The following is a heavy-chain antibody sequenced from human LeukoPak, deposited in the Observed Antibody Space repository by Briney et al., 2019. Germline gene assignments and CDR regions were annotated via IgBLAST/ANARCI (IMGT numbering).Heavy chain of an antibody. Sequence: SETLSLTCTVSGGSISSSNYYWGWLRQPPGKGLEWIGSIYYSGSTYYNPSLKSRVTISVDTSKNQFSLKLSSATAADTAVYYCARGLAAAGTSYFDYWGQGTLVTVSS. CDR1: GGSISSSNYY. CDR2: IYYSGST. CDR3: ARGLAAAGTSYFDY. D-gene: IGHD6-13*01. V-gene: IGHV4-39*01. J-gene: IGHJ4*02.